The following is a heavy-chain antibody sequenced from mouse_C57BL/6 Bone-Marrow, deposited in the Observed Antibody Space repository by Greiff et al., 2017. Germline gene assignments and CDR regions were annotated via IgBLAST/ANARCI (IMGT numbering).Heavy chain of an antibody. V-gene: IGHV14-4*01. CDR1: GFNIKDDY. D-gene: IGHD4-1*01. CDR2: IDPENGDT. Sequence: EVQLQQSGAELVRPGASVKLSCTASGFNIKDDYMHWVKQRPEQGLEWIGWIDPENGDTEYASKFQGKATITADTSSNTAYLQLSSLTSEDTAVYYGTSLGVGRGRVDYGGQGTTLTVSS. J-gene: IGHJ2*01. CDR3: TSLGVGRGRVDY.